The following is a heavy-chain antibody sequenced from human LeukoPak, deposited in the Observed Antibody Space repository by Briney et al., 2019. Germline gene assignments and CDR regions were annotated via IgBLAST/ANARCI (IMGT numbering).Heavy chain of an antibody. CDR1: GFTFSSYG. J-gene: IGHJ6*02. V-gene: IGHV3-30*18. D-gene: IGHD1-14*01. CDR2: ISYDGSNK. CDR3: AKNLLPGTYYDMDV. Sequence: GRSLRLSCAASGFTFSSYGMHWVRQAPGKGLEWVAVISYDGSNKYYADSVKGRFTISRDNSKNTLYLQMNSLRAEDTAVYYCAKNLLPGTYYDMDVWGQGTTVTVSS.